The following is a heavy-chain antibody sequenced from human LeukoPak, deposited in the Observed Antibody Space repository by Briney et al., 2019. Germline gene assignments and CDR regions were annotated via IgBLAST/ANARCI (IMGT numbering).Heavy chain of an antibody. V-gene: IGHV1-3*04. CDR1: GYTFTNYA. D-gene: IGHD3-3*01. Sequence: ATVKVSCKASGYTFTNYAVNWMRQAPGQRLEWMGWINTGNGDTKFSQNYQARVTITRDASASTAYMELSSLTSEDTAVYFCARGLWSAHRREYYFDSWGQGTLVTVSS. J-gene: IGHJ4*02. CDR3: ARGLWSAHRREYYFDS. CDR2: INTGNGDT.